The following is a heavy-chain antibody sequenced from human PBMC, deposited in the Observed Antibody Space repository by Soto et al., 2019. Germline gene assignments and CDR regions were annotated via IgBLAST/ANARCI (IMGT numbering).Heavy chain of an antibody. Sequence: GASVKVSCKASGYTFTSYGISWVRQAPGQGLEWMGWISAYNGNTNYAQKLQGRVTMTTDTSTSTAYMELRSLRSDDTAVYYCARGITIFGVVLDAFDIWGQGTMVTVS. CDR2: ISAYNGNT. V-gene: IGHV1-18*01. J-gene: IGHJ3*02. CDR3: ARGITIFGVVLDAFDI. CDR1: GYTFTSYG. D-gene: IGHD3-3*01.